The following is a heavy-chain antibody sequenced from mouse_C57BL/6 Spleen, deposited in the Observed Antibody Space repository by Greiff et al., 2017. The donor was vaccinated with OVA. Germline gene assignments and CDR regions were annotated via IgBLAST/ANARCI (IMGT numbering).Heavy chain of an antibody. J-gene: IGHJ4*01. V-gene: IGHV1-82*01. Sequence: VQLVESGPELVKPGASVKFSCKASGYAFSSYWMNWVKQRPGKGLEWIGLIYPGGGDTNYNGKFKGKATLTADKSSSTAYMQLSSLTSADSAVCFSSSGRSGHDMDYWGQGTSLTVSS. CDR3: SSGRSGHDMDY. D-gene: IGHD3-1*01. CDR1: GYAFSSYW. CDR2: IYPGGGDT.